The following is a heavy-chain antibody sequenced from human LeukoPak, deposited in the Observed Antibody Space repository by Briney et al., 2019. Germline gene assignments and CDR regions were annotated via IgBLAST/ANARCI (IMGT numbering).Heavy chain of an antibody. J-gene: IGHJ4*02. CDR1: GFTFSSYS. Sequence: GGSLRLSCAASGFTFSSYSMNWVRQAPGRGLEWVSSIISSTTYISYADSVKGRFTISRDNAKNSLYLQMNSLRAEDTAVYYCAKDSGSYAIDYWGQGTLVTVSS. V-gene: IGHV3-21*04. CDR3: AKDSGSYAIDY. D-gene: IGHD1-26*01. CDR2: IISSTTYI.